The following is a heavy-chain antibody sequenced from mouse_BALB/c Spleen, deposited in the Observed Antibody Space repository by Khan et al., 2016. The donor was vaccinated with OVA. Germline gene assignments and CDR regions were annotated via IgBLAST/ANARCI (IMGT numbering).Heavy chain of an antibody. V-gene: IGHV1-7*01. Sequence: QVQLQQSGAELAKPGASVKMSCKASGYTFTTYWMHWVKQRSGQGLEWIGYINPTSDYTDYNEKFKDKATLSADKSSSTAYMQLSSLTSEDSAVYYCARDRIDDWGQGTTLTVSS. CDR1: GYTFTTYW. CDR2: INPTSDYT. J-gene: IGHJ2*01. CDR3: ARDRIDD.